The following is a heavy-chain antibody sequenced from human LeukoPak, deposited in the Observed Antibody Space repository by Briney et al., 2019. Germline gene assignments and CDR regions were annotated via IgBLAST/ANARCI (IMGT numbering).Heavy chain of an antibody. CDR2: INSDESRT. CDR1: GFTFSTYW. D-gene: IGHD4-23*01. Sequence: GGSLRLSCAASGFTFSTYWMHWVRQVPGKGLVWVSRINSDESRTNYADSVKGRFTISRDNAKNTLYLQMNSLRAEDTAVYYCANLLRWEPYWGQGTLVTVSS. V-gene: IGHV3-74*01. J-gene: IGHJ4*02. CDR3: ANLLRWEPY.